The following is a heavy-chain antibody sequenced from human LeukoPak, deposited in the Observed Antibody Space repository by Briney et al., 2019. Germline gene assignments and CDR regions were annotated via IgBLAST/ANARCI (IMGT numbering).Heavy chain of an antibody. D-gene: IGHD6-19*01. V-gene: IGHV3-30*18. Sequence: GGSLRLSCAASGFTFATDSMNWVRQAPGKGLEWVAVISYDGSNKYYADSVKGRFTISRDNSKNTLYLQMNSLRAEDTAVYYCAKEFGIAVADSSEYFQHWGQGTLVTVSS. J-gene: IGHJ1*01. CDR1: GFTFATDS. CDR2: ISYDGSNK. CDR3: AKEFGIAVADSSEYFQH.